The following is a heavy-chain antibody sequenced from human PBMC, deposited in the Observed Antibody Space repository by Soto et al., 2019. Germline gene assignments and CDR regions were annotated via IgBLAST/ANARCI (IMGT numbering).Heavy chain of an antibody. CDR3: ARGRAAAGPYYFDY. V-gene: IGHV4-34*01. Sequence: QVQLQQWGAGLLKPSETLSLTCAVYGGSFSGYYWSWIRQPPGKGLEWIGEINHSGSTNYNPSLKSRVTISVDTSKNQFSLTLSSVTAADTAVYYCARGRAAAGPYYFDYWGQGTLVTVSS. J-gene: IGHJ4*02. D-gene: IGHD6-13*01. CDR1: GGSFSGYY. CDR2: INHSGST.